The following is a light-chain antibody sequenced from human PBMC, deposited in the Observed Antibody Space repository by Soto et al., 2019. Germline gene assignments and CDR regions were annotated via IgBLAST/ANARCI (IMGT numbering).Light chain of an antibody. CDR1: QCLYSTD. CDR2: GPS. CDR3: QQYGSSPIT. V-gene: IGKV3-20*01. J-gene: IGKJ5*01. Sequence: ENVLTQSPGTLSLSPGERATLSCRASQCLYSTDLAWYQQKPGQAPRLLLSGPSSRATGIPDRFSGSGSGTDFTLIISRLEPEDFALYYCQQYGSSPITFGQGTRLEI.